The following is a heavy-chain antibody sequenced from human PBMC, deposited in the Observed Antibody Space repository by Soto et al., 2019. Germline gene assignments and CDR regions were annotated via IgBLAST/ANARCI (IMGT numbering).Heavy chain of an antibody. Sequence: QITLNESGPTLVKPTQTLTLTCTFSGFSLSTSGVGVGWIRQPPGKALEWLALIYWDDDKRYSPSLKSRLTITNRTSKPQVVITMTNMDPVATAIYDCARGILISTTRGVTQYYFDYWGQGTLVTVSS. CDR3: ARGILISTTRGVTQYYFDY. V-gene: IGHV2-5*02. J-gene: IGHJ4*02. D-gene: IGHD3-10*01. CDR2: IYWDDDK. CDR1: GFSLSTSGVG.